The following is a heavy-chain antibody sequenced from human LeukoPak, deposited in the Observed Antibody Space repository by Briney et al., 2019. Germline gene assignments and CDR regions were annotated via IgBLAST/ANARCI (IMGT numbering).Heavy chain of an antibody. CDR1: GGSISTSAYY. CDR2: IYYSGNT. V-gene: IGHV4-39*01. J-gene: IGHJ4*02. CDR3: ARQPAPTHSHFDY. Sequence: SETLSLTCIVSGGSISTSAYYWGWIRQPPGEGLQWIGSIYYSGNTYYNSSLKSRVTISVDTSTSQFSLRLSSVTAADTAVYYCARQPAPTHSHFDYWGQGTLVTVSS.